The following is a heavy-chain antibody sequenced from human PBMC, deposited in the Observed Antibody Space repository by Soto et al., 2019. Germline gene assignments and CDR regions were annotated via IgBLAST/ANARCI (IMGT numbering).Heavy chain of an antibody. Sequence: PGGSLRLSCAASGFTFSSYAMSWVRQAPGKGLEWVSAISGSGGSTYYADSVKGRFTISRDNSKNTLYLQMNSLRAEDTAVYYCARVHSQYYYYYGMDVWGQGTTVTVSS. J-gene: IGHJ6*02. CDR2: ISGSGGST. CDR3: ARVHSQYYYYYGMDV. D-gene: IGHD2-15*01. CDR1: GFTFSSYA. V-gene: IGHV3-23*01.